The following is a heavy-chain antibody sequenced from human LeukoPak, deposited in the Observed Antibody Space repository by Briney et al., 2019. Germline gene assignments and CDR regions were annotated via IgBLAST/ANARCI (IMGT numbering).Heavy chain of an antibody. D-gene: IGHD2-15*01. CDR3: ARFGYVAAVDV. CDR2: INPAGSET. CDR1: GFSFSAYW. Sequence: PGGSLRPSCAASGFSFSAYWMTWVRQAPGTGLEWVANINPAGSETYYVDPVKGRFSISRDNAKNLVYLQMNSLRAEDTAVYHCARFGYVAAVDVWGQGTPVTASS. V-gene: IGHV3-7*01. J-gene: IGHJ4*02.